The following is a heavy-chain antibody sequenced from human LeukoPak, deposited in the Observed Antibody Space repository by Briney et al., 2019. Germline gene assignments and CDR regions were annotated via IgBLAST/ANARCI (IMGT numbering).Heavy chain of an antibody. J-gene: IGHJ6*04. D-gene: IGHD3-3*01. V-gene: IGHV1-18*01. CDR3: ATAGITIFGVALPADV. Sequence: ASVKGSCKASGYTFTSYGISWVRQAPGQGLEWMGWISAYNGNTNYAQKLQGRVTMTTDTSTSTAYMELRSLRSDDTAVYYCATAGITIFGVALPADVWGKGTTVTVSS. CDR1: GYTFTSYG. CDR2: ISAYNGNT.